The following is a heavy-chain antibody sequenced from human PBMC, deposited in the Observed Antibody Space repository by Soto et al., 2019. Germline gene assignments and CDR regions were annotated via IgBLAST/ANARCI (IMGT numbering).Heavy chain of an antibody. Sequence: GESLKISCKASGYIFTSPWIGWVRQMSGKGLKWMGIIYTGESDTRYSPSFQGQVTISADKSISTAYLQWSSLKASDTAMYYCARRTYDGYAFDIWGQGTMVTVSS. V-gene: IGHV5-51*01. CDR1: GYIFTSPW. CDR3: ARRTYDGYAFDI. J-gene: IGHJ3*02. CDR2: IYTGESDT. D-gene: IGHD3-22*01.